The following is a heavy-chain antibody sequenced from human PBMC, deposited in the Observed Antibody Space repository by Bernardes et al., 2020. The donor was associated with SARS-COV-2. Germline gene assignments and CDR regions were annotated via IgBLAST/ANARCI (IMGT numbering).Heavy chain of an antibody. CDR1: GYTFTNYD. J-gene: IGHJ4*02. D-gene: IGHD6-13*01. CDR3: ARGSGVAADY. CDR2: MNPNSGST. V-gene: IGHV1-8*01. Sequence: ASVKASCKASGYTFTNYDINWVRQAPGQGLEWVGWMNPNSGSTGYAQKFQGRVSMTRSTSISTAYMELSSLKSEDTAVYYCARGSGVAADYWGQGTLVTVST.